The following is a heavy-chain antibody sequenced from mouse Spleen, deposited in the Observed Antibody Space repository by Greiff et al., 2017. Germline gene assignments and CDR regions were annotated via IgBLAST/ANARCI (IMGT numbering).Heavy chain of an antibody. CDR1: GYSFTSYY. Sequence: QVQLQQSGPELVKPGASVKISCKASGYSFTSYYIHWVKQRPGQGLEWIGWIYPGSGNTKYNEKFKGKATLTADTSSSTAYMQLSSLTSEDSAVYYCAREGGGSPDYWGQGTTLTVSS. CDR2: IYPGSGNT. J-gene: IGHJ2*01. CDR3: AREGGGSPDY. V-gene: IGHV1-66*01. D-gene: IGHD1-1*01.